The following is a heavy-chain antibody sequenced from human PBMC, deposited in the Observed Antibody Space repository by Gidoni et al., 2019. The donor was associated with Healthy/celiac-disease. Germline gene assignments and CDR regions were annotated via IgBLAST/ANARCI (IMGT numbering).Heavy chain of an antibody. J-gene: IGHJ4*02. Sequence: QVQLVESGGGVVQPGRSLRLSCAASGFPFSRYVMHWVRQAPGKGLEWVAVISDDGSNKYYSDSVKGRFTISRDNSKNTLYLQMNSLRAEDTAVYYCAKPYSSGWYEFGYWGQGTLVTVSS. CDR1: GFPFSRYV. CDR3: AKPYSSGWYEFGY. CDR2: ISDDGSNK. V-gene: IGHV3-30*18. D-gene: IGHD6-19*01.